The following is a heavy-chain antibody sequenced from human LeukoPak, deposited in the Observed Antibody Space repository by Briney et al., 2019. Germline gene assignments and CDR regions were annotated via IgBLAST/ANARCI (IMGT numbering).Heavy chain of an antibody. CDR2: IYTSGST. V-gene: IGHV4-4*07. J-gene: IGHJ6*03. CDR1: GGSISSYY. Sequence: SETLSLTCTVSGGSISSYYWSWIRQPAGKGLEWIGRIYTSGSTNYNPSLKSRVTMSVDTSKNQFSLKLSSVTAVDTAVYYCARDTGYQDIVVVPAAINYYYYYMDVWGKGTTVTVSS. CDR3: ARDTGYQDIVVVPAAINYYYYYMDV. D-gene: IGHD2-2*01.